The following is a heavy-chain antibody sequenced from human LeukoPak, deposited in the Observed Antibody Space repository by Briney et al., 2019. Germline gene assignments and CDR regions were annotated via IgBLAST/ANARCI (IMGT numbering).Heavy chain of an antibody. J-gene: IGHJ4*02. V-gene: IGHV1-69*06. D-gene: IGHD3-10*01. CDR2: IIPIFGTA. CDR1: GGTFSSYA. CDR3: ARETYGSGSFPDY. Sequence: SVKVSCKASGGTFSSYAISWVRQAPGQVLEWMGGIIPIFGTANYAQKFQGRVTITADKSTSTAYMELSSLRSEDTAVYYCARETYGSGSFPDYWGQGTLVTVSS.